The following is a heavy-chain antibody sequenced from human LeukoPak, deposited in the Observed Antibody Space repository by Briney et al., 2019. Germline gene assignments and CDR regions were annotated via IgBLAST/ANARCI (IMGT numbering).Heavy chain of an antibody. V-gene: IGHV4-34*01. D-gene: IGHD2-15*01. J-gene: IGHJ6*04. CDR3: ARDGGPSPGMDV. CDR2: INHSGST. Sequence: PSETLSLTCAVYGGSFSGYYWSWIRQPPGKGLEWIGEINHSGSTNYNPSLKSRVTISVDTSKNQFSLKLSSVTAADTAVYYCARDGGPSPGMDVWGKGTTVTVSS. CDR1: GGSFSGYY.